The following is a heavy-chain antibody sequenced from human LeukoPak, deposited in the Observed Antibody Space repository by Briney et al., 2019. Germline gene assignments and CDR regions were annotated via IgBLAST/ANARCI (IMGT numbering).Heavy chain of an antibody. CDR3: AKSFGPVIAAAGTGAD. Sequence: PGGSLGLSCAASGFTFSSYWMHWVRQAPGKGLVWVSRINSDGSSTSYADSVKGRFTISRDNSKNTLYLQMNSLRAEDTAVYYCAKSFGPVIAAAGTGADWGQGTLVTVSS. V-gene: IGHV3-74*01. J-gene: IGHJ4*02. CDR1: GFTFSSYW. CDR2: INSDGSST. D-gene: IGHD6-13*01.